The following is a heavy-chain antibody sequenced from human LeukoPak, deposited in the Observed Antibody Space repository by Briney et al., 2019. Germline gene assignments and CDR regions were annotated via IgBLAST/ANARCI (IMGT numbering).Heavy chain of an antibody. CDR2: IISILGIA. CDR1: GGTFSSYA. Sequence: SVKVSCKASGGTFSSYAISWVRQAPGQGLEWMGRIISILGIANYAQKFQGRVTIAADKSTSTAYMELSSLRSEDTAVYYCARDLVVLGGDIWGQGTMVTVSS. CDR3: ARDLVVLGGDI. J-gene: IGHJ3*02. D-gene: IGHD2-2*01. V-gene: IGHV1-69*04.